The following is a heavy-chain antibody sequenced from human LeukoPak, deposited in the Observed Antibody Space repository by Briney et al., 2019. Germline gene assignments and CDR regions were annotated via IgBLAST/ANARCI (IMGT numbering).Heavy chain of an antibody. J-gene: IGHJ4*02. Sequence: PGGSLRLSCAASGFTFSSYGMSWVRQAPGKGLEWASAISGSGGSTYYADSVKGRFTISRHNAKNSLYLEMNSLRAEDTAVYYCARFADGEQRLTTTGFDYWGQGTLVTVSS. D-gene: IGHD6-25*01. CDR3: ARFADGEQRLTTTGFDY. V-gene: IGHV3-23*01. CDR1: GFTFSSYG. CDR2: ISGSGGST.